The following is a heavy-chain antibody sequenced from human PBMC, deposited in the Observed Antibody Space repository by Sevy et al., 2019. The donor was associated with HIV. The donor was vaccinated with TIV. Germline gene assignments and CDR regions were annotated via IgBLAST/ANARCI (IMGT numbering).Heavy chain of an antibody. Sequence: GGSVRLSCAASGFTFSDHYMEWVRQAPGKGLEWVGRTRNKVDGYTTEYAASVKGRFTISRDDSENSLYLQMNSLKTEDTAVYYCSTHAGIAAAGRVFDYWGQGALVTVSS. CDR3: STHAGIAAAGRVFDY. D-gene: IGHD6-13*01. V-gene: IGHV3-72*01. CDR1: GFTFSDHY. CDR2: TRNKVDGYTT. J-gene: IGHJ4*02.